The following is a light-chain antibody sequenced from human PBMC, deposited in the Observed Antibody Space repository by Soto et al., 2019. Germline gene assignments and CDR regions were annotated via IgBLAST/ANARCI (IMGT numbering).Light chain of an antibody. CDR3: QQYGSSPRT. Sequence: EIVLTQSPGTLSLSPGERATLSCRASQSVSSSYLAWYQQKPGQAPRLLIYDASSRATGIPERFSGSGSGTDFTLTISRLEPEDFAGYYCQQYGSSPRTFGQGTKVEIK. CDR1: QSVSSSY. V-gene: IGKV3-20*01. CDR2: DAS. J-gene: IGKJ1*01.